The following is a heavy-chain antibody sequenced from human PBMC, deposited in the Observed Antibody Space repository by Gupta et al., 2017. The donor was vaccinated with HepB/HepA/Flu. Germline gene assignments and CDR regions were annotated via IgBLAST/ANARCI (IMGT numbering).Heavy chain of an antibody. Sequence: VDLVESGGGVVQPGRSLRLSCAASGFTFSKFTMHWFRQAPGAGPEWVAAISDDGTKKYYTDSVKGRFTISRDSFNNTLYLHMDSLRVDDTATFFCARGSYSDTTGYPLFWGQGTRVTVSS. V-gene: IGHV3-30-3*01. CDR1: GFTFSKFT. D-gene: IGHD3-22*01. CDR3: ARGSYSDTTGYPLF. J-gene: IGHJ4*02. CDR2: ISDDGTKK.